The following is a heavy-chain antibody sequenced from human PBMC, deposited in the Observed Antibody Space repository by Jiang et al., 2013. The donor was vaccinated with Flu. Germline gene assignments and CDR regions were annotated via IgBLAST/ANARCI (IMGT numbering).Heavy chain of an antibody. CDR1: GFSVTSYS. J-gene: IGHJ4*02. CDR2: ISRDMTNI. CDR3: TRDPNALDY. V-gene: IGHV3-48*01. Sequence: VQLVESGGGLVEPGGSLRLSCAASGFSVTSYSMNWVRQAPGKGLEWVSYISRDMTNIHYADPVKGRFTIARDNAKNSLYLQLNNLRAEDTAIYYCTRDPNALDYWGQGTLVTVSS.